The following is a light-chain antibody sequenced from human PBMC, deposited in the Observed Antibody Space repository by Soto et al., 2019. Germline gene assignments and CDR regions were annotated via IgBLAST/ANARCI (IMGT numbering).Light chain of an antibody. V-gene: IGLV1-44*01. CDR1: SSDIGTNP. J-gene: IGLJ2*01. CDR3: SAWDDSIYGPV. CDR2: RDN. Sequence: QYVLTQPPSASGTPGERVAISCSGGSSDIGTNPVNWYLHLPGAAPKLLIYRDNQRPSGVPDRFSGSKSGTSASLTISGLQSEDEADYFCSAWDDSIYGPVFGGGTKVTVL.